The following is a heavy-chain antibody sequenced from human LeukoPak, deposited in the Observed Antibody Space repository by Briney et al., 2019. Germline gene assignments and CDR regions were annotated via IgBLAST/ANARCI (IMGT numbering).Heavy chain of an antibody. CDR2: IWYDGSNK. J-gene: IGHJ4*02. V-gene: IGHV3-33*06. CDR3: AKDQYSSSPEIDY. Sequence: PGRSLRLSCAASGFTFSSYGMHWVRQAPGKGLEWVAVIWYDGSNKYYADSVKGRFTISRDNSKSTLYLQMNSLRAEDTAVYYCAKDQYSSSPEIDYWGQGTLVTVSS. D-gene: IGHD6-6*01. CDR1: GFTFSSYG.